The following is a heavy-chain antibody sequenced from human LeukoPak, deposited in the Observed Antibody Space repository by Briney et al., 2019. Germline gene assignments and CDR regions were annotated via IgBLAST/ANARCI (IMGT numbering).Heavy chain of an antibody. V-gene: IGHV4-39*01. CDR3: ASIPSLEYYFDY. Sequence: SETLSLTCTVSGGSISSSSYYWGWIRQPPGKGLEWIGSIYYSGSTYYNPSLKSRVTISVDTSKNQFSLKLSPVTAADTAVYYCASIPSLEYYFDYWGQGTLVTVSS. J-gene: IGHJ4*02. CDR1: GGSISSSSYY. CDR2: IYYSGST. D-gene: IGHD2-2*02.